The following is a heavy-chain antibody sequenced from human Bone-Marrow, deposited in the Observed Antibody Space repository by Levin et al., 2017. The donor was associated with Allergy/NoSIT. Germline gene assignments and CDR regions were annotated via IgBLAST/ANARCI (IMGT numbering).Heavy chain of an antibody. J-gene: IGHJ5*02. Sequence: PGGSLRLSCAASGLTFSNAWMTWVRQAPGKGLECVGRLKSNTDGGATDYAAPVKGRFTISRDDSKNTLYLQMNSLRTEDTAVYYCTTLSVITSSWGQGTLVTVSS. CDR2: LKSNTDGGAT. CDR3: TTLSVITSS. V-gene: IGHV3-15*01. CDR1: GLTFSNAW. D-gene: IGHD3-16*01.